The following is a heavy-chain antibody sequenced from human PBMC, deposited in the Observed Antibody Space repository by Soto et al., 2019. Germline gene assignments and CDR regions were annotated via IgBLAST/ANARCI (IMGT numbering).Heavy chain of an antibody. CDR3: ARDYRNGYNLVEYYFDY. D-gene: IGHD5-12*01. CDR1: GGSISSGDYY. V-gene: IGHV4-30-4*01. CDR2: IYYSGST. Sequence: LSLTCTVSGGSISSGDYYWSWIRQPPGKGLEWIGYIYYSGSTYYNPSLKSRVTISVDTSKNQFSLKLSSVTAADTAVYYCARDYRNGYNLVEYYFDYWGQGTLVTVSS. J-gene: IGHJ4*02.